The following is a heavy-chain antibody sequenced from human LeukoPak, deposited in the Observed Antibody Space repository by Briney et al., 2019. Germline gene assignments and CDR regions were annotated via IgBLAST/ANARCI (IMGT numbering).Heavy chain of an antibody. V-gene: IGHV4-34*01. Sequence: SETLSLTCAVYGGSFSGYYWSWIRQPPGKGLEWIGEINHSGSTNYNPSLKSRVTISVDTSKNRFSLKLSSVTAADTAVYYCARDRYNRNYLSRNYFDYWGQGTLVTVSS. CDR2: INHSGST. CDR3: ARDRYNRNYLSRNYFDY. CDR1: GGSFSGYY. D-gene: IGHD1-7*01. J-gene: IGHJ4*02.